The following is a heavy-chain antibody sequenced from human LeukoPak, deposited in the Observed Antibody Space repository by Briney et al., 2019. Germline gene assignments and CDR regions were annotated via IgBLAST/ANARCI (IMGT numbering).Heavy chain of an antibody. CDR2: IYYSGST. D-gene: IGHD3-9*01. CDR3: ARHELRYFDWFFDY. J-gene: IGHJ4*02. Sequence: SETLSLTCTVSGGSISSYYWSWLRQPPGLGLEWIGYIYYSGSTNYNPSLKSRVTISVDTSKNQFSLKLSSVTAADTAVYYCARHELRYFDWFFDYWGQGTLVTVSS. CDR1: GGSISSYY. V-gene: IGHV4-59*08.